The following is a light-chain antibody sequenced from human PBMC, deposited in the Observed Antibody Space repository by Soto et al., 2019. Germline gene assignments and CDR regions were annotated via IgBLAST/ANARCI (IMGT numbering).Light chain of an antibody. CDR3: SSYTSSSTLV. J-gene: IGLJ2*01. Sequence: QSVLTQPASVSGSPGQSITISCTGTSSDVGGYNYVSWYQQHPGKAPKLMIYEVSNRPSGVSNRFSGSKSGNPASLTISGLQAEDEADYYCSSYTSSSTLVFGGGTKVTVL. CDR2: EVS. V-gene: IGLV2-14*01. CDR1: SSDVGGYNY.